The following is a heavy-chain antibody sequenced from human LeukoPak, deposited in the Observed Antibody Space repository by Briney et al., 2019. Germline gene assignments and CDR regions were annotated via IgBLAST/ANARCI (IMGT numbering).Heavy chain of an antibody. CDR2: IYPGDSDT. D-gene: IGHD3-3*01. V-gene: IGHV5-51*01. CDR3: AVHYDFWSGYRGDDAFDI. CDR1: GYSFTSYW. J-gene: IGHJ3*02. Sequence: GESLKISCKGSGYSFTSYWIGWVRQMPGKGLEWMGIIYPGDSDTRYSPSFQGQVTISADKSISTAYLQWSSLKASDTAMYYCAVHYDFWSGYRGDDAFDIWGQGTMVTVSS.